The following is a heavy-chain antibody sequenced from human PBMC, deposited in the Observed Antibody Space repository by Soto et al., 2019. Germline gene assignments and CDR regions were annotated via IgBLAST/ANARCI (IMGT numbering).Heavy chain of an antibody. CDR1: AFTFSSYG. CDR2: ISYDGSNT. CDR3: AKGMRRRENRSYYCMGG. V-gene: IGHV3-30*18. Sequence: RRPGAPGAFTFSSYGMHWFRQAPGKGLEWAAVISYDGSNTYCSDSLKGRFTISRDNSKNTLYLQMNSLRAEATAVYSCAKGMRRRENRSYYCMGGCGQGTTVAVSS. J-gene: IGHJ6*02.